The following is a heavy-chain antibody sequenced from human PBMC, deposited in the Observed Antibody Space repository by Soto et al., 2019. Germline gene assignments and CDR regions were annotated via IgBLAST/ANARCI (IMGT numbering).Heavy chain of an antibody. CDR2: IYYSGST. CDR3: ASGRFGWLLSH. V-gene: IGHV4-59*08. J-gene: IGHJ4*02. Sequence: SETLSLTCTVSGGSISSYYWSWIRQPPGKGLEWIGYIYYSGSTNYNPTLKSRVTISVDTSKNQFSLKLSSVTAADTAVYYCASGRFGWLLSHWGQGTLVTVSS. CDR1: GGSISSYY. D-gene: IGHD3-9*01.